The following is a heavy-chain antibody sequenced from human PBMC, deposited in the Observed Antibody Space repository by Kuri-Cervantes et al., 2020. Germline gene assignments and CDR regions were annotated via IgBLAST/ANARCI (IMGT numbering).Heavy chain of an antibody. D-gene: IGHD3-3*01. CDR3: AKDIGRFNRGYYGAFDI. V-gene: IGHV3-9*01. J-gene: IGHJ3*02. CDR1: GFTFDDYA. CDR2: ISWDSGSI. Sequence: LSLTCAASGFTFDDYAMHWVRQAPGKGLEWVSGISWDSGSIGYADSVKGRFTISRDNAKNSLYLQRNSLRAEDTALYYCAKDIGRFNRGYYGAFDIWGQGTMVTVSS.